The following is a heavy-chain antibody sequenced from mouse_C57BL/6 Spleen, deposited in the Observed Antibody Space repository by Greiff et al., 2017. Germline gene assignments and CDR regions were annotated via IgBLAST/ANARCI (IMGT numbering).Heavy chain of an antibody. J-gene: IGHJ1*03. D-gene: IGHD1-1*01. CDR2: IHPNSGST. CDR1: GYTFTSYW. Sequence: QVQLKQPGAELVKPGASVKLSCKASGYTFTSYWMHWVKQRPGQGLEWIGMIHPNSGSTNYNEKFKSKATLTVDKSSSTAYMQLSSLTSEDSAVYYCARTGLGYYGSSPLWYFDVWGTGTTVTVSS. CDR3: ARTGLGYYGSSPLWYFDV. V-gene: IGHV1-64*01.